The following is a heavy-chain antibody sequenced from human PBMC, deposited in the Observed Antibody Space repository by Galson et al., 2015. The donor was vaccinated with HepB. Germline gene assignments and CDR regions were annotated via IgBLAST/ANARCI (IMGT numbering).Heavy chain of an antibody. D-gene: IGHD4-17*01. CDR3: ARDSAWAELADYGDLKFDS. Sequence: SLRLSCAASGLTFSNCAMSWVRQAPGKGLEWVSTISGSGGSTYYATSAKGRFTISRDNSKNTFYLQMDNLRGDDTAVYFCARDSAWAELADYGDLKFDSWGQGTLVSVSS. V-gene: IGHV3-23*01. CDR1: GLTFSNCA. CDR2: ISGSGGST. J-gene: IGHJ4*02.